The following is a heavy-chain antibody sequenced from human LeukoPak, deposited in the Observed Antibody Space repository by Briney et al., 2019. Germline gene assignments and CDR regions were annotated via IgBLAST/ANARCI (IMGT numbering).Heavy chain of an antibody. Sequence: PGGSLRLSCAASGFTFRSYSMNWVRQAPGKGLEWVSAIDPSSTYIYYADSVKGRFTISRDNVENSLYLQMNSLRVEDTAVYYCARAPTVLVGYCSSSSCQADYWGQGTLVTVSS. J-gene: IGHJ4*02. CDR3: ARAPTVLVGYCSSSSCQADY. D-gene: IGHD2-2*01. CDR1: GFTFRSYS. V-gene: IGHV3-21*01. CDR2: IDPSSTYI.